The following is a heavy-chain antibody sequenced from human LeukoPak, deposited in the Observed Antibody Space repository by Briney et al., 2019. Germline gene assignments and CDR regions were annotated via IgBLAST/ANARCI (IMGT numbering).Heavy chain of an antibody. CDR2: IDWDDDK. J-gene: IGHJ4*02. CDR1: GFTFSSYAM. CDR3: ARTYSSAWYFDY. D-gene: IGHD6-19*01. V-gene: IGHV2-70*11. Sequence: LRLSCAASGFTFSSYAMSWIRQPPRQALEWLARIDWDDDKYYSTSLKTRLTISKDTSKNQVVLTMTNMDPVDTATYYCARTYSSAWYFDYWGQGTLVTVSS.